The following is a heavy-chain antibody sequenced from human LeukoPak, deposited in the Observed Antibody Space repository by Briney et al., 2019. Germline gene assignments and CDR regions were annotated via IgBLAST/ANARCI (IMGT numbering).Heavy chain of an antibody. D-gene: IGHD6-13*01. CDR2: INQDGTDK. V-gene: IGHV3-7*01. CDR1: GFTFNTYW. CDR3: TRGGVAAARKRGIDS. Sequence: GGSLRLSCAVSGFTFNTYWMSWVRQAPGKGLECVANINQDGTDKHYVDSVKGRFTISRDNAKNSLYLQMNSLRDEDTAVYYCTRGGVAAARKRGIDSWGQGTLVTVSS. J-gene: IGHJ4*02.